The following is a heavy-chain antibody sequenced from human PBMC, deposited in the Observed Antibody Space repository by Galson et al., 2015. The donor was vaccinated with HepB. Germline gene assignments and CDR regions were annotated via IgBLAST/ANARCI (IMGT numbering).Heavy chain of an antibody. CDR1: GYDFNKYG. Sequence: SVKVSCKASGYDFNKYGLSWVRQAPGQGLEWMGWVSGYDGSANYAPKFQGRVTMTTEASTGTAFMEMRSLRFDDTAVYDCARDSRLELQLNNYSSGGMGVWCQGTAVVVS. D-gene: IGHD1-7*01. CDR3: ARDSRLELQLNNYSSGGMGV. V-gene: IGHV1-18*01. J-gene: IGHJ6*02. CDR2: VSGYDGSA.